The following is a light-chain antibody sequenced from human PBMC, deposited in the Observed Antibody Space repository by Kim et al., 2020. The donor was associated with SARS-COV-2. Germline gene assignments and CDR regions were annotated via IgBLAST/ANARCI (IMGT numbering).Light chain of an antibody. Sequence: FPPGDRATLSCKASQSVSRYLAWYKQKPGQAPRLLIYDASNRATGIPARFSGSGSGTDFTLTISSLEPEDFAVFYCQQRSNWPLTFGGGTKVDIK. V-gene: IGKV3-11*01. CDR2: DAS. CDR3: QQRSNWPLT. J-gene: IGKJ4*01. CDR1: QSVSRY.